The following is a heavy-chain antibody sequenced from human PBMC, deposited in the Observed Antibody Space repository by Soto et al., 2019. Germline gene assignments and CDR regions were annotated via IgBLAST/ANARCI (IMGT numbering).Heavy chain of an antibody. D-gene: IGHD6-19*01. CDR3: ARVNSSGCYGLDY. CDR1: GYTFTGYY. CDR2: INPNSGGT. Sequence: ASVKVSCKASGYTFTGYYMHWVRQAPGQGLEWMGWINPNSGGTNYAQKFQGWVTMTRDTSISTAYMELSRLRSDDTAVYYCARVNSSGCYGLDYWGQGTLVTVSS. V-gene: IGHV1-2*04. J-gene: IGHJ4*02.